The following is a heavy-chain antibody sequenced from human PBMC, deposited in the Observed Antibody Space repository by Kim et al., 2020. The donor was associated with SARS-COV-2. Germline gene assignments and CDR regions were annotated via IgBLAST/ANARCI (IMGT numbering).Heavy chain of an antibody. CDR2: ISYSGSK. J-gene: IGHJ4*02. Sequence: SETLSLTCAXSGDSFSSVAYYWSWIRRPPGRGLEWIGYISYSGSKYFNPSLQSRVTMSVDTSKNQFSLDLSSVTAADTAVYFCARDQGGRYVDYWGQGALVTVSS. V-gene: IGHV4-30-4*01. CDR3: ARDQGGRYVDY. CDR1: GDSFSSVAYY. D-gene: IGHD1-1*01.